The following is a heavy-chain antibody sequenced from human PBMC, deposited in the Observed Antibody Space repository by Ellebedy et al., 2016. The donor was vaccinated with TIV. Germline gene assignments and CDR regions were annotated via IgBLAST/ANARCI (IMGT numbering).Heavy chain of an antibody. D-gene: IGHD4-17*01. CDR1: GFSFRSYW. CDR2: IYQDGSET. V-gene: IGHV3-7*01. J-gene: IGHJ5*02. Sequence: PGGSLRLSCAASGFSFRSYWMTWVRQAPGKGLEWVANIYQDGSETHYLESVKGRFTVSRDNARNSLYLHMNSLRAEETAVYFCARRGSYGDYAVQINSWFDPWGQGTLVTVSP. CDR3: ARRGSYGDYAVQINSWFDP.